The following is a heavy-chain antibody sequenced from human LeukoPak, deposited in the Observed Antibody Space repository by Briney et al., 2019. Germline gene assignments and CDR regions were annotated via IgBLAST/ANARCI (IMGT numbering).Heavy chain of an antibody. Sequence: PGRSLRLSCAASGFTFSSCAMHWVRQAPGKGLEWVAVISYDGSNKYYADSVKGRFTISRDNSKNTLYLQMNSLRAEDTAVYYCARDVKSILLIVVVVAATYYFDYWGQGTLVTVSS. CDR2: ISYDGSNK. CDR1: GFTFSSCA. V-gene: IGHV3-30-3*01. J-gene: IGHJ4*02. D-gene: IGHD2-15*01. CDR3: ARDVKSILLIVVVVAATYYFDY.